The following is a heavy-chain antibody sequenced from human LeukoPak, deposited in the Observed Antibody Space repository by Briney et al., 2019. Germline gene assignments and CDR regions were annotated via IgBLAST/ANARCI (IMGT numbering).Heavy chain of an antibody. D-gene: IGHD5-24*01. CDR2: IYYSGST. Sequence: SETLSLTRSFSVGFNRRYYWRWIRQPPGKGRVGIGYIYYSGSTNYNPSLKSRVTISVDTSKNQFSLKLSSVTAADTAVYYCARGDGYNLDYWGQETLVTVSS. J-gene: IGHJ4*02. CDR1: VGFNRRYY. V-gene: IGHV4-59*01. CDR3: ARGDGYNLDY.